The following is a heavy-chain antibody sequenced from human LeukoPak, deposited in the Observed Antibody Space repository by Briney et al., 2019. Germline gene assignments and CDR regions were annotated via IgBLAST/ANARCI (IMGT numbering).Heavy chain of an antibody. CDR1: GGSFSNYA. Sequence: SVKVSCKASGGSFSNYAISWVRQAPGQGLEWMGGIIPIFGTANYAQKFQGRVTITADESTSIAYMEVSSLRSEDTAVYYCARALESYWFDPWGQGTLVTVSS. CDR3: ARALESYWFDP. V-gene: IGHV1-69*13. CDR2: IIPIFGTA. J-gene: IGHJ5*02.